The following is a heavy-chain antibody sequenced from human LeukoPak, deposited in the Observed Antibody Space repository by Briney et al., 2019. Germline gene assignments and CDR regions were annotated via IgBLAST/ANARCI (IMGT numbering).Heavy chain of an antibody. CDR1: GGSFSGYY. Sequence: PSETLSLTCAVYGGSFSGYYWSWIRQPPWKGLEWIGEINHSGSTNYNPSLKSRVTISVDTSKNQFTLKLSSVTAADTAVYYCARVPMVRGVINYWGQGTLVTVSP. J-gene: IGHJ4*02. V-gene: IGHV4-34*01. D-gene: IGHD3-10*01. CDR2: INHSGST. CDR3: ARVPMVRGVINY.